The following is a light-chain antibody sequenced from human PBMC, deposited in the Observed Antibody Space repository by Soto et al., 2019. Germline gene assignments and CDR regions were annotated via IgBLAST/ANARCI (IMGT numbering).Light chain of an antibody. CDR1: SSNVGGNP. CDR3: AAWDDSLNAL. CDR2: IND. V-gene: IGLV1-44*01. J-gene: IGLJ1*01. Sequence: QSALTQPPSASGTPGQRVTISCSGSSSNVGGNPVNWYQHVPTTAPKLLIYINDQRPSGVPDRFSGSKSGTSASLAISGLQPEDEADYYCAAWDDSLNALFGTGTKAPS.